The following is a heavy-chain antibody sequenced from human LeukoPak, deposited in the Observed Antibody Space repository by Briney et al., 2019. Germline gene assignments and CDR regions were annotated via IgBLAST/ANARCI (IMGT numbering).Heavy chain of an antibody. V-gene: IGHV3-23*01. CDR2: ISGSGGST. Sequence: PGGSLRLSCAASGFTFSSYAMSWVRQAPGKGLEWVSAISGSGGSTYYADSVEGRFTISRDNSKNTLYLQMNSLRAEDTAVYYCASDQYYDSSGSLDYWGQGTLVTVSS. D-gene: IGHD3-22*01. J-gene: IGHJ4*02. CDR1: GFTFSSYA. CDR3: ASDQYYDSSGSLDY.